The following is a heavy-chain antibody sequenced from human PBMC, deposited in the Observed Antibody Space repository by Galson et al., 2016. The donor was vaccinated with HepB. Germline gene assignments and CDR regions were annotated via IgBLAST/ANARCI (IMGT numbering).Heavy chain of an antibody. J-gene: IGHJ5*02. D-gene: IGHD2-15*01. CDR3: ARDWREVVGGPVTDRGFYP. CDR1: GGTFTSYA. Sequence: SVKVSCKATGGTFTSYAISWVRQAPGQGLEWMGGIFPILGIANYAQKFQGRVTITADKSTTTAYMELNRLTSEDTAVYYCARDWREVVGGPVTDRGFYPWGQGTLVTVYS. V-gene: IGHV1-69*10. CDR2: IFPILGIA.